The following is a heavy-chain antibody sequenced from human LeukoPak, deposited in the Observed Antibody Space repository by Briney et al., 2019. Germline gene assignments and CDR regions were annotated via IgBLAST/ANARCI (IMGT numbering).Heavy chain of an antibody. J-gene: IGHJ4*02. CDR1: GFTFSNYP. CDR2: ISSSSTYI. V-gene: IGHV3-21*01. Sequence: GGSLRLSCAASGFTFSNYPMDWVRQAPGRGLEWVSYISSSSTYIYYADSVKGRSTISRDNAKNSLYLQMNSLRAEDTAVYYCARDMTTARFDNWGQGTLVTVSS. D-gene: IGHD4-17*01. CDR3: ARDMTTARFDN.